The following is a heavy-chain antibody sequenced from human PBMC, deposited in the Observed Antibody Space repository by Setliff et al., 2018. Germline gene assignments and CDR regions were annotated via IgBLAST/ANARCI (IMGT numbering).Heavy chain of an antibody. Sequence: ESGPTLVNPTQTLTLTCTFSGFSLTTSGVGVGWIRQPPGKALEWLALIYWNDDKYYSPSLKSRLTITKDTSKNQVVLTLTNMDPVDTATYYCVRRQSAADVYYWGQGTLVTVSS. CDR1: GFSLTTSGVG. J-gene: IGHJ4*02. V-gene: IGHV2-5*01. CDR2: IYWNDDK. CDR3: VRRQSAADVYY. D-gene: IGHD6-13*01.